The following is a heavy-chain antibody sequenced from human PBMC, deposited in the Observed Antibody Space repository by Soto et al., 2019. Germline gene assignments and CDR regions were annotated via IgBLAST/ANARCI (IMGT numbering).Heavy chain of an antibody. Sequence: GGSLRLSCTASGFTFGEYAMSWVRQAPGKGLEWVGFIRSKAYGGTTEYAASVKGRFTISRDDSKSIAYLQMNSLKTEDTAVYYCTREPVGDYDSSGYYPFWGQGTLVTVSS. CDR3: TREPVGDYDSSGYYPF. CDR2: IRSKAYGGTT. CDR1: GFTFGEYA. J-gene: IGHJ4*02. V-gene: IGHV3-49*04. D-gene: IGHD3-22*01.